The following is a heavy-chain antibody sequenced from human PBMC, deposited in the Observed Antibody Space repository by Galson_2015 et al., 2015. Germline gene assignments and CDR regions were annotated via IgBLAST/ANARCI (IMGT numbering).Heavy chain of an antibody. J-gene: IGHJ2*01. D-gene: IGHD2-15*01. CDR1: GFSFSSYS. V-gene: IGHV3-21*01. CDR2: ISGDSRYI. CDR3: ARDRWRDCSGGSCFNRYFDL. Sequence: SLRLSCAAPGFSFSSYSMNWVRQAPGKGLGWVSSISGDSRYIYYADSLKGRFTISRDNAKNSLYLQMDSLRAEDTAVYYCARDRWRDCSGGSCFNRYFDLWGRGTLVTVSS.